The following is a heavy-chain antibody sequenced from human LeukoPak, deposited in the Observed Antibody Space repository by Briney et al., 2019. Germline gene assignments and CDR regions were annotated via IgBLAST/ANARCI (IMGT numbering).Heavy chain of an antibody. J-gene: IGHJ6*03. Sequence: GGSLRLPCAASGCTFNNYSMSWVRQAPGKGLEWVALIYIGGSTYYAHSVTGRFTISIDNSKNTLFLQMNSLGAEDTAVYYCARDWKDIVVVPGATAYYYMDVWGKGTTVTVSS. V-gene: IGHV3-53*01. CDR2: IYIGGST. CDR1: GCTFNNYS. CDR3: ARDWKDIVVVPGATAYYYMDV. D-gene: IGHD2-2*01.